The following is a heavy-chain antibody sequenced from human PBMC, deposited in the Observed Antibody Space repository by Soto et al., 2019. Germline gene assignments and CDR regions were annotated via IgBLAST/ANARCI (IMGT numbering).Heavy chain of an antibody. J-gene: IGHJ5*02. D-gene: IGHD4-17*01. Sequence: PSETLSLTCTVSGGSISSSSYYWGWIRQPPGKGLEWIGEIYHSGSTNYNPSLKSRVTISVDKSKNQFSLKLSSVTAADTAVYYCARVQRVLAVTTRNWFDPWGQGTLVTVSS. CDR2: IYHSGST. CDR1: GGSISSSSYY. CDR3: ARVQRVLAVTTRNWFDP. V-gene: IGHV4-39*07.